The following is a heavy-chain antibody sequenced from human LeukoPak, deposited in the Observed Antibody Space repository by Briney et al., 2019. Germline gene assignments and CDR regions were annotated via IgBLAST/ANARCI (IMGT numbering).Heavy chain of an antibody. D-gene: IGHD4-11*01. Sequence: GGSLRLSCAASGFTFSSYGMSWVRQAPGKGLEWVSAISGSGGSTYYSDSVKGRFTISRDNSKNTLYLQMNSLRAEDTAVYYCAKGTVHYYYYMDVWGKGTTVTVSS. CDR3: AKGTVHYYYYMDV. V-gene: IGHV3-23*01. CDR1: GFTFSSYG. J-gene: IGHJ6*03. CDR2: ISGSGGST.